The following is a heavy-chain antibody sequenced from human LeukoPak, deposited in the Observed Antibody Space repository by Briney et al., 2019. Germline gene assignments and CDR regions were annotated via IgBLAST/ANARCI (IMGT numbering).Heavy chain of an antibody. D-gene: IGHD2-21*01. CDR3: ARASYWFESGGHPQHYYFDY. CDR2: ISAFSTYV. V-gene: IGHV3-21*01. Sequence: PGGSLRLSCAASGFTFDDYAMHWVRQVPGKGLEWVASISAFSTYVYYPDSVKGRFTVSRDNARNSVYLQLDSLRDEDTALYFCARASYWFESGGHPQHYYFDYWGQGTMVVLSS. J-gene: IGHJ4*02. CDR1: GFTFDDYA.